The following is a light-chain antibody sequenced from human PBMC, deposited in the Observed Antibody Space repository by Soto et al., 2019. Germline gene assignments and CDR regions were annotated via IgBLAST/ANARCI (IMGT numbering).Light chain of an antibody. Sequence: VLPQSPCTLSLSPGERATLSCISSQSVSRNYLVWYQQKPGQAPRLLIYGASSRATGIPDRFSGSGSGTDLTLTISKLEPEDFAVYYCQQSGSSPWTFGQRTKVDIK. V-gene: IGKV3-20*01. CDR2: GAS. J-gene: IGKJ1*01. CDR3: QQSGSSPWT. CDR1: QSVSRNY.